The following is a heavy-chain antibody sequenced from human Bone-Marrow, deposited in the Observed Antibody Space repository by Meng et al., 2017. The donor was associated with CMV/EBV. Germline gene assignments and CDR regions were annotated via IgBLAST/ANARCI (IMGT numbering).Heavy chain of an antibody. CDR1: GDSFSSYY. D-gene: IGHD2-2*02. CDR3: ARGLRYCSSTSCYRPYYYYYYGMAV. CDR2: IHQTGST. J-gene: IGHJ6*01. V-gene: IGHV4-34*01. Sequence: SETLSLTCAVYGDSFSSYYWSWVRQPPGKGLEWIGDIHQTGSTNYNPSLKSRVSISVDPSKSQFSLKVNSVTAADTAVYYCARGLRYCSSTSCYRPYYYYYYGMAVWGPGNTVNGAS.